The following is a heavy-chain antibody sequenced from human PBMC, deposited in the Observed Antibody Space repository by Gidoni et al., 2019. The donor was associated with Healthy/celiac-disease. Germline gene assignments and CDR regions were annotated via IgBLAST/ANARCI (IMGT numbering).Heavy chain of an antibody. CDR3: TTGTYDFWGGYTFDY. Sequence: EVQLVESGGGLVKPGGSRSLSCAAPGFPFSHAWSGWVRQAPGTGLAWVGRIKSKTDGGTTDYAAPVKGRFTISRDDSKNTLYLQMNSLKTEDTAVYYCTTGTYDFWGGYTFDYWGQGTLVTVSS. CDR1: GFPFSHAW. CDR2: IKSKTDGGTT. V-gene: IGHV3-15*01. D-gene: IGHD3-3*01. J-gene: IGHJ4*02.